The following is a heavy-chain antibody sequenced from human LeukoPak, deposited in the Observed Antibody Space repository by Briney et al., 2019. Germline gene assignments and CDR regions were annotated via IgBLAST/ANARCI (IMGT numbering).Heavy chain of an antibody. CDR3: ARIPGGENRVFDY. CDR2: IYYSGST. J-gene: IGHJ4*02. D-gene: IGHD3-16*01. CDR1: GGSISSYY. Sequence: SETLSLTCTVSGGSISSYYWSWIRQPPGKGLEWIGYIYYSGSTNYNPSLKSRVTISVDTSKNQFSLKLSSVTAADTAVYYCARIPGGENRVFDYWGQGTLVTVSS. V-gene: IGHV4-59*01.